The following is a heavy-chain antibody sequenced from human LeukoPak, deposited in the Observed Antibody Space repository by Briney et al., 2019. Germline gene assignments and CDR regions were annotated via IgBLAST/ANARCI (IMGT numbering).Heavy chain of an antibody. CDR3: VRGGGCSGSPMRYRTDV. Sequence: PGGSLRLSCAASGFTFSSCWMHWVRQTPGKGLVWVARINNDGSGTSYADSVKDRFTISRDNAKNILFLQMNSLRAEDPAVCCCVRGGGCSGSPMRYRTDVWGKGTTVTVSS. D-gene: IGHD6-19*01. V-gene: IGHV3-74*01. CDR1: GFTFSSCW. CDR2: INNDGSGT. J-gene: IGHJ6*04.